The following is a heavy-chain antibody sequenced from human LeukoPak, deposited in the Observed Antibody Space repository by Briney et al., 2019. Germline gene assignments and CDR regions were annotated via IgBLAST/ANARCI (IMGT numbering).Heavy chain of an antibody. CDR2: ISSSGSTI. CDR3: ARDGAARLLRYYYYMDV. V-gene: IGHV3-48*03. CDR1: GFTFSSYE. D-gene: IGHD6-6*01. J-gene: IGHJ6*03. Sequence: PGGSLRLSCAASGFTFSSYEMNWVRQAPGKGLEWVSYISSSGSTIYYADSVKGRFTISRDNAKNSLYLQMNALRPEDTAVYYCARDGAARLLRYYYYMDVWGKGTTVTVS.